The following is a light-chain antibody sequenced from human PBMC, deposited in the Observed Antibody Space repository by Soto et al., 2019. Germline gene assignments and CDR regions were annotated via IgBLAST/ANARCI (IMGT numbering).Light chain of an antibody. V-gene: IGKV3-11*01. Sequence: EIVSTQSPATLSLSPGERATLSCRASQSVSSYLAWYQQKPGQAPRLLIYDAPNRATGIPDRFSGSGSGTDFTLTISNLEPEDFAVYYCHQRGSWPRGTFGQGTKVDIK. CDR2: DAP. CDR3: HQRGSWPRGT. J-gene: IGKJ1*01. CDR1: QSVSSY.